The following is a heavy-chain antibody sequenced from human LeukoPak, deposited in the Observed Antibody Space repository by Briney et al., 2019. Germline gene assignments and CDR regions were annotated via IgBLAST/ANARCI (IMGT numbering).Heavy chain of an antibody. J-gene: IGHJ4*02. CDR1: GFTFSSYA. D-gene: IGHD2-15*01. V-gene: IGHV4-39*01. Sequence: PGGSLRLSCAASGFTFSSYAMSWVRQAPGKGLEWIGSIYYSGNTYYNPSLKSRVTISVDTSKNQFSLKLSSVTAADTAVYYCASLRSYYFDYWGQGTLVTVSS. CDR2: IYYSGNT. CDR3: ASLRSYYFDY.